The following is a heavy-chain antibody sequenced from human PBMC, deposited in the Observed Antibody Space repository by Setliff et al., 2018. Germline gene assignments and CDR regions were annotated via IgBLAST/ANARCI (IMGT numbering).Heavy chain of an antibody. J-gene: IGHJ6*03. V-gene: IGHV7-4-1*02. CDR3: ARGSRFGTIVYKGDYYMDV. CDR1: GYTFTNYA. CDR2: INTNTGNP. D-gene: IGHD3-10*01. Sequence: GASVKVSCKAPGYTFTNYAMTWMRQAPGQGLEYMGWINTNTGNPIYAQGFTGRFVFSLGTSVSTAYLQISSLKSEDTAVYYCARGSRFGTIVYKGDYYMDVWGKGTTVTVSS.